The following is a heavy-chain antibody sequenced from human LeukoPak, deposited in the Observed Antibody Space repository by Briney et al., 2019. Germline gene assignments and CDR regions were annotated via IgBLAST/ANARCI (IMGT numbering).Heavy chain of an antibody. Sequence: GESLKISCKGSGYSFSSYWIGWVRPMPGKGLEWMGIIYPGDSDTRYSPSFQGQVNISADKSISTAYLQWSSLRASDTAMYYCVRPVNYGDHGDYWGQGTLVTVSS. D-gene: IGHD4-17*01. J-gene: IGHJ4*02. CDR1: GYSFSSYW. V-gene: IGHV5-51*01. CDR3: VRPVNYGDHGDY. CDR2: IYPGDSDT.